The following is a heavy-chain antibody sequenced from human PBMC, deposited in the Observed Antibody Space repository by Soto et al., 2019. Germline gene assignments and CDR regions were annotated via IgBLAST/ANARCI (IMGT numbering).Heavy chain of an antibody. Sequence: SETLSLTCTVSGSSISSYYWSWIRQTSGKGLEWIAYIYYSGSTNYNPSLKSRVTISADTSRTQFSLKLTVVTAADTAVYYCARSGNSNGLVFDYWGQGTLVTVSS. CDR2: IYYSGST. D-gene: IGHD5-18*01. J-gene: IGHJ4*02. V-gene: IGHV4-59*03. CDR3: ARSGNSNGLVFDY. CDR1: GSSISSYY.